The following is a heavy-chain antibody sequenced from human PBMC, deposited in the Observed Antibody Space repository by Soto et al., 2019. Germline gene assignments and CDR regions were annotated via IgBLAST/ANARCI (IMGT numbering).Heavy chain of an antibody. Sequence: PVGSRRISCAASGFTFSGYGMHWVRQAPGKGLEWVAVIWYDGSNKYYADSVKGRFTISRDNSKNTLYLQMNSLRAEDTAVYYCARARRDILTGYGPYYYGMDVWGQGTTVTVSS. D-gene: IGHD3-9*01. CDR2: IWYDGSNK. V-gene: IGHV3-33*08. CDR3: ARARRDILTGYGPYYYGMDV. J-gene: IGHJ6*02. CDR1: GFTFSGYG.